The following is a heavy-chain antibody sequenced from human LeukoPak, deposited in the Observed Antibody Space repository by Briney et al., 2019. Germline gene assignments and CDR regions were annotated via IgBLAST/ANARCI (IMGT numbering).Heavy chain of an antibody. CDR2: IWYDGSNK. J-gene: IGHJ4*02. CDR3: AKGDSSGYD. Sequence: PGKSLRLSCAASGFTFSNFGMHWVRQAPGKGLEWVAVIWYDGSNKHYADSVKGRFTISRDNSKNTLYLQMNSLRAEDTAVYYCAKGDSSGYDWGQGTLVTVSS. CDR1: GFTFSNFG. D-gene: IGHD3-22*01. V-gene: IGHV3-33*06.